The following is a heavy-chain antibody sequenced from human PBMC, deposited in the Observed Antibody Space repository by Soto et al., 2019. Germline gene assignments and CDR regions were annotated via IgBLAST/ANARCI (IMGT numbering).Heavy chain of an antibody. CDR2: IYHSGTS. Sequence: QVQLQVSGPGLVKPSQTLSLTCTVSGPSISSGGYYWSWIRQRPGQGLEWLGYIYHSGTSYYIPSLQGRLTMSIYASKNQLSLTLRSVTAADTAVYFCANVGQPSRPRMVSLDFWGQGILVTCSS. CDR3: ANVGQPSRPRMVSLDF. CDR1: GPSISSGGYY. J-gene: IGHJ4*02. D-gene: IGHD2-8*01. V-gene: IGHV4-31*03.